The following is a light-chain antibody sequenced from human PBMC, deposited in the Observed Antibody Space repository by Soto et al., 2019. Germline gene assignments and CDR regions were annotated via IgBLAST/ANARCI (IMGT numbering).Light chain of an antibody. CDR2: GAS. CDR3: QQYNNWPPLT. V-gene: IGKV3-15*01. Sequence: EILMTQSPATLSVCPGERATLSCRASQNVSSNLAWYQQKPGQAPRLLIYGASTRATGIPARFSGSGSGTEFTLTISSLQSEDFAVYYCQQYNNWPPLTFGGGTKVEIK. J-gene: IGKJ4*01. CDR1: QNVSSN.